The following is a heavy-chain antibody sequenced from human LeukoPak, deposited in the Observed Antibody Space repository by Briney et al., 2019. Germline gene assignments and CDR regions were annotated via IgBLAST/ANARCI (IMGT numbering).Heavy chain of an antibody. D-gene: IGHD4-23*01. V-gene: IGHV1-18*01. CDR3: ARVRLRLTFLTRRVGAFDI. CDR1: GYTFTNYG. Sequence: ASMKVSCRTSGYTFTNYGFTWVRQAPGRGLEWMGWISAHTANTNYAQTLHDRVTMTTDTSTSTVYMELRGLTSDDTAVYYCARVRLRLTFLTRRVGAFDIWGQGTMVTVSS. CDR2: ISAHTANT. J-gene: IGHJ3*02.